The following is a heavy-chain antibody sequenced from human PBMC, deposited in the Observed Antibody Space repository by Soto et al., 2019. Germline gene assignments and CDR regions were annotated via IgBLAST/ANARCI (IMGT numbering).Heavy chain of an antibody. Sequence: PSETLSLTCTVSGDSNSSYYWSWIRQSPGKGLEWIGYISYSGSTTYNPSLKSRVTISLHTSNNQFSLTLDSVTAADTAVYYCARHPDFWSGYHYYYGMDVWGQGTTVTV. CDR1: GDSNSSYY. J-gene: IGHJ6*02. CDR2: ISYSGST. V-gene: IGHV4-59*01. CDR3: ARHPDFWSGYHYYYGMDV. D-gene: IGHD3-3*01.